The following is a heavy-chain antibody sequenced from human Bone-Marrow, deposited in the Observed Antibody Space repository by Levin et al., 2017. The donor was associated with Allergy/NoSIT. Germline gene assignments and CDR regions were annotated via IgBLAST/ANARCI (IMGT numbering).Heavy chain of an antibody. CDR3: VKEMGRGTYSSGNDGFDI. Sequence: SLKISCAASGFTFGDYAMHWVRQAPGKGLEWVSGVNWHSGNIVYADSVKGRFTTSRDNPSSSLYLQLNSLRSADTALYCCVKEMGRGTYSSGNDGFDIWGQGTMVTVSS. J-gene: IGHJ3*02. D-gene: IGHD6-19*01. CDR1: GFTFGDYA. CDR2: VNWHSGNI. V-gene: IGHV3-9*01.